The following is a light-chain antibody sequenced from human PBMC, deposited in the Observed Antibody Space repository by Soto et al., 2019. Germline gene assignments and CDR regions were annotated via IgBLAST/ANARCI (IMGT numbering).Light chain of an antibody. CDR3: SSYISSSIDYV. V-gene: IGLV2-14*01. CDR1: SSDVGGYNY. CDR2: EVS. Sequence: QSVLTQPASVSGSPGQSITISCTGTSSDVGGYNYVSWYQQHPGKAPKLMIYEVSNRPSGVSNRFSGSKSGNTASLTISGLQAEDEADYYCSSYISSSIDYVSGTGTKLTVL. J-gene: IGLJ1*01.